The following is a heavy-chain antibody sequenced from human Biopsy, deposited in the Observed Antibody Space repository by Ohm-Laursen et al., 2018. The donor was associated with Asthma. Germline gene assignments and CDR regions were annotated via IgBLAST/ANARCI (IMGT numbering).Heavy chain of an antibody. CDR2: IYWDDDK. CDR1: GFSLTTTGVG. V-gene: IGHV2-5*02. J-gene: IGHJ3*02. CDR3: AHRLCIGGACYDAFDI. D-gene: IGHD2-8*02. Sequence: TQTLTLTCTFSGFSLTTTGVGVAWIRQPLGKALEWLARIYWDDDKRYSSSLKSRPTITKDTSKNQVVLTMTNMDPVDTATYYCAHRLCIGGACYDAFDIWGQGTMVTVSS.